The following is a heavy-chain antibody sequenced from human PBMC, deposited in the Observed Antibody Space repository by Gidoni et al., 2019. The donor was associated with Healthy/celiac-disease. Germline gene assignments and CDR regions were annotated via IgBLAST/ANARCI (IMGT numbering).Heavy chain of an antibody. Sequence: QVQLQQWGAGLLKPSETLSLTCAVYGGSFSGYYWSWIRQPPGKGLEWIGEINHSGSTNYNPSLKSRVTISVDTSKNQFSLKLSSVTAADTAVYYCARGVGNWNYALSRRNWFDPWGQGTLVTVSS. CDR1: GGSFSGYY. J-gene: IGHJ5*02. D-gene: IGHD1-7*01. V-gene: IGHV4-34*01. CDR3: ARGVGNWNYALSRRNWFDP. CDR2: INHSGST.